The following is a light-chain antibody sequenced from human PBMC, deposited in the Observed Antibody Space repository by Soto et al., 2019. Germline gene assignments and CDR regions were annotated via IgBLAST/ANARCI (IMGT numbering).Light chain of an antibody. CDR2: GAM. CDR1: QPISTF. V-gene: IGKV1-39*01. CDR3: QQSSSAPPYT. Sequence: DIQMTQAPSSLAASVGDRVTITCRASQPISTFLNWYQVTPGKAPRLLIYGAMTLQRGVPSSFSGSGSGTHFTLTISSLQPEDSASYYCQQSSSAPPYTFGQGTKLEI. J-gene: IGKJ2*01.